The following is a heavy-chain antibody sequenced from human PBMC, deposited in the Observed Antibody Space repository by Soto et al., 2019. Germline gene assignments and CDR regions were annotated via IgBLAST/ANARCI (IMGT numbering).Heavy chain of an antibody. CDR1: GYIFNSYG. V-gene: IGHV1-18*01. J-gene: IGHJ4*02. CDR3: ARDLGEIFGVVTDY. D-gene: IGHD3-3*01. Sequence: QVQLVQSGVEVKKPGASVKVSCKASGYIFNSYGISWVRQAPGQGLEWMGWISPYNSHTNYAQQFQGRVTMTTDSSTSTVYMELRSLSSDDTAVYYCARDLGEIFGVVTDYWGQGTLVTVSS. CDR2: ISPYNSHT.